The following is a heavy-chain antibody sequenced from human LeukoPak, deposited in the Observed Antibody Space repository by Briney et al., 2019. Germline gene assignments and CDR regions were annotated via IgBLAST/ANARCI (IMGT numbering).Heavy chain of an antibody. D-gene: IGHD6-19*01. CDR3: AKKLRGIAVAGAVAVRYFAY. CDR2: INHSGST. Sequence: SETLSLTCAVYGGSFSGYYWSWIRQPPGKGLEWIGEINHSGSTNYNPSLKSRVTISVDTSKNQFSLKLSSVTAADTAVYYCAKKLRGIAVAGAVAVRYFAYWGQGTLVTVSP. V-gene: IGHV4-34*01. J-gene: IGHJ4*02. CDR1: GGSFSGYY.